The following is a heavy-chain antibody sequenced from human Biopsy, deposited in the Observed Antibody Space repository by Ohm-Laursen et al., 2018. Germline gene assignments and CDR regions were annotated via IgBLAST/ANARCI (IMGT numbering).Heavy chain of an antibody. CDR3: VLASFDY. V-gene: IGHV1-46*01. CDR2: INPGGNST. CDR1: GYTFTTYY. J-gene: IGHJ4*02. Sequence: ASVKVSCKASGYTFTTYYIHWVRQAPGQGLGWMGIINPGGNSTSYTQNFQGRVTMTWDTSTTTVYMELSSLRSEDTAVYYCVLASFDYWGQGTLVTVSS.